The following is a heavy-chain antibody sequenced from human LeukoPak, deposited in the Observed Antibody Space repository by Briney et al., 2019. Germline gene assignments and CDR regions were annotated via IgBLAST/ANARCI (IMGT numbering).Heavy chain of an antibody. J-gene: IGHJ4*02. CDR2: ITASGAAT. Sequence: GGSLRLSCAASGFTFSSYSMNWVRQAPGKGLEWVSAITASGAATYIADSVKGRFVISRDNSRSTLYLQMNSLRAEDTAVYFCAKDSLVATSHFDSWGRGTLVTVSS. CDR3: AKDSLVATSHFDS. D-gene: IGHD5-12*01. CDR1: GFTFSSYS. V-gene: IGHV3-23*01.